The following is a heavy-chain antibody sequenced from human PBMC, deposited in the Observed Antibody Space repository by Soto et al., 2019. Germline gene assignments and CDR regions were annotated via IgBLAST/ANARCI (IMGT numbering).Heavy chain of an antibody. Sequence: SETLSLTCSVSGASITTYYWSWIRQPPGKGLEWIGSISYSGSTKYNPPLESRVMISLDTSKNQFSLRLTSVTAADTALYYCARDWDSSGLFDPWGQGALVTVSS. CDR1: GASITTYY. CDR3: ARDWDSSGLFDP. V-gene: IGHV4-59*01. J-gene: IGHJ5*02. D-gene: IGHD3-10*01. CDR2: ISYSGST.